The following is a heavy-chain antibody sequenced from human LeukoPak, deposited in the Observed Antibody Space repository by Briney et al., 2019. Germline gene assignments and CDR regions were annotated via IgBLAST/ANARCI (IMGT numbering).Heavy chain of an antibody. CDR3: VRARNRGGAFDI. Sequence: SQTLSLTCAVSGGSINSGGCSWSWIRQPPGKGLEWIGYIYHSGSTYYNPSLKSRVTISVDRSKNHLSLKLSSVTAADTAVYYCVRARNRGGAFDIWGQGTMVTVSS. CDR2: IYHSGST. CDR1: GGSINSGGCS. V-gene: IGHV4-30-2*01. J-gene: IGHJ3*02. D-gene: IGHD1-14*01.